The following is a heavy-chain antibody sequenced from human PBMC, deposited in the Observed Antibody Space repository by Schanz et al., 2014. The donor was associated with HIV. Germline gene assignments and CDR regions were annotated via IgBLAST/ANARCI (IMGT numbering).Heavy chain of an antibody. CDR2: ISAYNGNT. D-gene: IGHD3-22*01. CDR1: GYTFISYG. CDR3: ARVGRAYYYDSSGGIDY. J-gene: IGHJ4*02. V-gene: IGHV1-18*01. Sequence: QVQLVQSGAEVKKPGASVKVSCKTSGYTFISYGISWVRQAPGQGLEWMGWISAYNGNTNYAQKLQGRVTMTTDTSTSTAYMELRSLRSDDTAVYYCARVGRAYYYDSSGGIDYWGQGTLVTVSS.